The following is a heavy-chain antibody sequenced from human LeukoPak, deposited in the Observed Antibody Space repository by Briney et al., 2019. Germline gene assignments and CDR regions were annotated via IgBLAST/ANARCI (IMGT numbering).Heavy chain of an antibody. D-gene: IGHD2-15*01. CDR1: GYTFNDYY. J-gene: IGHJ5*01. Sequence: GSVKVSCKASGYTFNDYYMYWPRQAPGEGLEWMGRINPKSGDTNYAQNFQGRVTMTRDTSMNTAYMELSRLRSDDTAVYFCARGYCSGGSCYLVENWFDFWGQGTLVTVSS. V-gene: IGHV1-2*06. CDR3: ARGYCSGGSCYLVENWFDF. CDR2: INPKSGDT.